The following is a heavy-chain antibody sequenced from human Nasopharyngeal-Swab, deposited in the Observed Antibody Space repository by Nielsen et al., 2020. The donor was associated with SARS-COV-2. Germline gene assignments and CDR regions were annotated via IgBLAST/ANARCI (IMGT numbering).Heavy chain of an antibody. CDR3: ARGKAGALFYYYYGMDV. CDR2: MNPNSGNT. V-gene: IGHV1-8*01. D-gene: IGHD6-19*01. CDR1: GYTFTSYD. J-gene: IGHJ6*02. Sequence: ASVKVSCKASGYTFTSYDINWVRQATGRGLEWMGWMNPNSGNTGYAQKFQGRVTMTRNTSISTAYMELSSLRSEDTAVYYCARGKAGALFYYYYGMDVWGQGTTVTVSS.